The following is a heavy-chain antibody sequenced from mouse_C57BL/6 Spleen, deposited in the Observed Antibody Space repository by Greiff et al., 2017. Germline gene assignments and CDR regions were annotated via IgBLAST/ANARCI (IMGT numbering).Heavy chain of an antibody. Sequence: QVQLQQSGPELVKPGASVKISCKASGYAFSSSWMNWVKQRPGKGLEWIGRIYPGDGDTNYNGKFKGKATLTADKSSSTAYMQLSSLTSEYSAVYFCAKSDGIAYWGQGTLVTVSA. D-gene: IGHD2-3*01. J-gene: IGHJ3*01. V-gene: IGHV1-82*01. CDR3: AKSDGIAY. CDR2: IYPGDGDT. CDR1: GYAFSSSW.